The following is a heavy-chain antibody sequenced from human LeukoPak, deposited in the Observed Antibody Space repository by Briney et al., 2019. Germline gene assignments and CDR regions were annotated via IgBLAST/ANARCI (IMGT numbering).Heavy chain of an antibody. D-gene: IGHD1-26*01. V-gene: IGHV4-59*01. CDR2: IYYRGNT. J-gene: IGHJ4*02. CDR1: GVSISSYY. Sequence: KPSETLSLTCTVSGVSISSYYWSWVRHPPGKGLEWIGYIYYRGNTNYNPSLKSRVTISVDTSKNQFSLKLTSVTAADTAVYYCARDDPIVGAYFDYWGQGTLVTASS. CDR3: ARDDPIVGAYFDY.